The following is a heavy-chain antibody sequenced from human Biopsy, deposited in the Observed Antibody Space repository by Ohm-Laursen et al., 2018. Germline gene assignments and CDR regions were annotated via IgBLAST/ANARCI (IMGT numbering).Heavy chain of an antibody. CDR1: GDSASNNIAA. CDR3: ARETPTGIPFNWFDP. D-gene: IGHD1-1*01. Sequence: TLSLTCAISGDSASNNIAAWNWIRQSPSGGLEWLGRTYYRTKWYNDYGLFVKSRISISPDTSKNQFSLQLKSVTPEDTAVYYCARETPTGIPFNWFDPWGQGTLVTVSS. V-gene: IGHV6-1*01. J-gene: IGHJ5*02. CDR2: TYYRTKWYN.